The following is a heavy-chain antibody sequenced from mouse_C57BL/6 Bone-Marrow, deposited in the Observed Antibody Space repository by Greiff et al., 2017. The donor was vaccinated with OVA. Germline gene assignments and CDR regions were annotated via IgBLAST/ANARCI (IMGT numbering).Heavy chain of an antibody. D-gene: IGHD3-2*02. CDR3: ARDSSGYVGY. CDR1: GYTFTSYW. Sequence: QVQLKQPGAELVKPGASVKLSCKASGYTFTSYWMQWVKQRPGQGLEWIGEIDPSDSYTNYNQKFKGKATLTVDTSSSTAYMQLSSLTSEDSAVYYCARDSSGYVGYWGQGTTLTVSS. CDR2: IDPSDSYT. J-gene: IGHJ2*01. V-gene: IGHV1-50*01.